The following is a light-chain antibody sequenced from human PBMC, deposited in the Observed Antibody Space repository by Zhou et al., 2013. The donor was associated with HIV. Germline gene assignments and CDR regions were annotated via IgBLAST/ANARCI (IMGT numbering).Light chain of an antibody. J-gene: IGKJ2*01. V-gene: IGKV3-11*01. CDR3: QQRSNWPPYT. CDR1: QSVSSY. Sequence: EIVMTQSPATLSVSSGERATLSCRASQSVSSYLAWYQQKPGQAPRLLIYGASTRATGIPARFSGSGSGTDFTLTISSLEPEDFAVYYCQQRSNWPPYTFGQGTKLEIK. CDR2: GAS.